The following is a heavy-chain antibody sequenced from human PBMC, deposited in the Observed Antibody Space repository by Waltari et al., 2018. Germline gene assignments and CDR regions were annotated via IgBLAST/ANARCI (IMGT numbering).Heavy chain of an antibody. J-gene: IGHJ4*02. D-gene: IGHD1-26*01. CDR2: IKQDGNKK. CDR3: ARDWEGERPNFDY. Sequence: EVQLVESGGGLVEPGGSLRPSCGASGFSFSHYWMSWVRQAPGKGLEWVADIKQDGNKKYYVGSVKGRFTISRDNAKNSVYLQMNSLRPEDTAVYYCARDWEGERPNFDYWGQGTLVTVSS. V-gene: IGHV3-7*04. CDR1: GFSFSHYW.